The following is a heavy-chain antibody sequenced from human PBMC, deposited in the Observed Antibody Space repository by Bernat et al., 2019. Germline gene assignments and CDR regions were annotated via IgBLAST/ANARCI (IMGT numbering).Heavy chain of an antibody. CDR2: IWYDGSKE. D-gene: IGHD2-2*01. Sequence: QVQLVESGGGVVQPGRSLRLSCGASGFTFSSYGMHWVRQAPGQGLEWVAIIWYDGSKEDYAESVKGRFTISRDNSKNTLYLQMNSLRAEDTAVYHCARVRCRRSGCPDNYFDYWGQGTLVTVSS. J-gene: IGHJ4*02. V-gene: IGHV3-33*01. CDR1: GFTFSSYG. CDR3: ARVRCRRSGCPDNYFDY.